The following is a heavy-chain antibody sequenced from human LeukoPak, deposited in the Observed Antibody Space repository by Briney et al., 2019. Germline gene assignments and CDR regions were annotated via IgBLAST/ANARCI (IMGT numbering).Heavy chain of an antibody. CDR1: GFTFSRYA. D-gene: IGHD3-3*01. Sequence: GGSLRLSCTASGFTFSRYAMSWVRQAPGKGLEWVSAISGVSETIYYAASVRGRFTISRDNSKNTLYLQMNSLRAEDTTVYYCARDLSGADAFDIWGQGTMVTVSS. CDR3: ARDLSGADAFDI. CDR2: ISGVSETI. V-gene: IGHV3-23*01. J-gene: IGHJ3*02.